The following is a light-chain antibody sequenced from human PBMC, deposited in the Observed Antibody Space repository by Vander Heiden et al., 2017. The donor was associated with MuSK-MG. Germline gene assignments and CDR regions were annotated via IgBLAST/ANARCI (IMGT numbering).Light chain of an antibody. J-gene: IGKJ3*01. CDR3: QLEDNLPPT. V-gene: IGKV1-33*01. CDR2: DAS. Sequence: DIQMTQSPSSLSASVGDRVTITCQASQDISNYFNWYQQKPGKAPKLLIYDASNLETGVPSRFSGSASGTDFTFTISSLQREDLAPYYFQLEDNLPPTFGPGTKVDIK. CDR1: QDISNY.